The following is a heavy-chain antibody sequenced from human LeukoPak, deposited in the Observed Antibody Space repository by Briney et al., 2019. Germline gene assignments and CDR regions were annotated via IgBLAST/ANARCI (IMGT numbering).Heavy chain of an antibody. Sequence: SETLSLTCTVSGGSISSYYWSWIRQPPGPGLEWIGYIYYSGSTNYNPSLESRVTISVDTSKNQFSLKLSSVTAADTAVYYCARDGGYSYGSYYYGMDVWGQGTTVTVSS. CDR2: IYYSGST. J-gene: IGHJ6*02. CDR3: ARDGGYSYGSYYYGMDV. D-gene: IGHD5-18*01. CDR1: GGSISSYY. V-gene: IGHV4-59*01.